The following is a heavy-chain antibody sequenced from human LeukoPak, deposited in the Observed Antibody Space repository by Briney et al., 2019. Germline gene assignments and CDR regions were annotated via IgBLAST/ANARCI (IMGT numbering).Heavy chain of an antibody. CDR3: ARDAGEYCSSTNCYASHY. V-gene: IGHV1-8*01. J-gene: IGHJ4*02. CDR1: GYTFTKYD. CDR2: MNPGSGNA. Sequence: ASVKVSCRASGYTFTKYDMNWLRQATGQGLEWMGWMNPGSGNAGYAQKFQGRVTMTRDTSTRTAYMELSSLRSDDTAVYYCARDAGEYCSSTNCYASHYWGQGTLVTVSS. D-gene: IGHD2-2*01.